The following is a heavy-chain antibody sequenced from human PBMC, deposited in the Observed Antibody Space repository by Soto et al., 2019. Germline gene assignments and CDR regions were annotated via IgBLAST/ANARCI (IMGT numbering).Heavy chain of an antibody. J-gene: IGHJ4*02. CDR1: GDSVSSNSAV. Sequence: SQTLSLTCAISGDSVSSNSAVWNWIRQSPSRGLEWLGRIYYRSNWYNDYAVSVKSRIIINPDTSRNQFSLQLSSVTPEDTAVYYCARDSAVLRGVTNTFDYWGQGTQVNVSS. V-gene: IGHV6-1*01. D-gene: IGHD3-10*01. CDR2: IYYRSNWYN. CDR3: ARDSAVLRGVTNTFDY.